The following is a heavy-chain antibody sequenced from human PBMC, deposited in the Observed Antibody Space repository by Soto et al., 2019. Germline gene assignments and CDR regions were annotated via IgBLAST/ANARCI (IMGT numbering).Heavy chain of an antibody. D-gene: IGHD1-1*01. CDR1: GFTFSDYY. J-gene: IGHJ6*04. Sequence: PGVSLRLSCAASGFTFSDYYMSWIRQAPGKGLEWVSYISSSGSTIYYADSVKGRFTISRDNAKNSLYLQMNSLRAEDTAVYYCARDPSFRDGVQFAYYGMAVWGKGTTVTVSS. CDR2: ISSSGSTI. CDR3: ARDPSFRDGVQFAYYGMAV. V-gene: IGHV3-11*01.